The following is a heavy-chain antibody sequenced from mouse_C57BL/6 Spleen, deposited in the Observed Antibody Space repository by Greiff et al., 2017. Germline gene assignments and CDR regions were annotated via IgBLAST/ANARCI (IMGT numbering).Heavy chain of an antibody. J-gene: IGHJ1*03. CDR3: AIYDGYYGWYFDV. CDR1: GYTFTSYW. V-gene: IGHV1-55*01. CDR2: IYPGSGST. D-gene: IGHD2-3*01. Sequence: QVQLQQPGAELVKPGASVKMSCKASGYTFTSYWITWVKQRPEQGLEWIGDIYPGSGSTNYNEKFKSKATLTVDTSSSTAYMQLSSLTSEDSAVYYCAIYDGYYGWYFDVWGTGTTVTVSS.